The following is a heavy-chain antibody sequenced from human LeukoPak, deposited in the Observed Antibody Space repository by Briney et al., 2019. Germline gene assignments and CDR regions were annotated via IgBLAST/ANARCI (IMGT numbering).Heavy chain of an antibody. CDR3: AREVAYSSTDVDAFDI. Sequence: PSETLSLTCTVSGGSISGYYWSWIRQPPGKGLEWIGYIYYSGSTNYNPSLKSRVTISVDTSKNQFSLNLGSVTAADTAVYYCAREVAYSSTDVDAFDIWGQGTMVTVSS. CDR1: GGSISGYY. J-gene: IGHJ3*02. V-gene: IGHV4-59*01. D-gene: IGHD6-13*01. CDR2: IYYSGST.